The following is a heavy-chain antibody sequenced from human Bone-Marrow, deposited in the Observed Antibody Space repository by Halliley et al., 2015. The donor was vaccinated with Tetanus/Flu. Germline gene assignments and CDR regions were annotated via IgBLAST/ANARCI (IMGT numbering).Heavy chain of an antibody. Sequence: TLSLTCTVSGGSITSYYWSWIRQPPGKGLECLGFIFYTGSTSYNPSLNSRVTISVDTSKNQFSLKLSSVTAADTAVYYCARFLVIPAAIPYSYGMDVWGQGTTVTASS. CDR2: IFYTGST. D-gene: IGHD2-2*01. V-gene: IGHV4-59*01. J-gene: IGHJ6*02. CDR3: ARFLVIPAAIPYSYGMDV. CDR1: GGSITSYY.